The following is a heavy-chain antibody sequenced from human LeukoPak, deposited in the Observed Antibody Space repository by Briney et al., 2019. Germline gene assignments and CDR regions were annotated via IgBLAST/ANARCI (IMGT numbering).Heavy chain of an antibody. Sequence: GASVKVSCKASGFTFTDYYIHWVRQAPGQGLEWMGWINLNSGDTNYAQKFQGRVTMTRDTSINTAYMELSRLRSGDTAVYYCARADTSLFNFYYFGMDVWGQGTMVTVSS. J-gene: IGHJ6*02. V-gene: IGHV1-2*02. CDR2: INLNSGDT. CDR3: ARADTSLFNFYYFGMDV. D-gene: IGHD5-18*01. CDR1: GFTFTDYY.